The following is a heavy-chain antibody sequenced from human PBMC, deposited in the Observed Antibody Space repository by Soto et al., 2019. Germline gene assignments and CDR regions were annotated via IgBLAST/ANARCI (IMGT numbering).Heavy chain of an antibody. V-gene: IGHV4-31*03. CDR2: IYYSGST. Sequence: QVQLQESGPGLVKPSQTLSLTCTVSGGSISSGGYYWSWIRQHPGKGLDWIGYIYYSGSTYYNPSLKSRVTISVDTSKNQFSLKLISVTAADTAVYYCARGLWTGTTSNYYLDVLGKGTTVTVSS. CDR1: GGSISSGGYY. J-gene: IGHJ6*03. CDR3: ARGLWTGTTSNYYLDV. D-gene: IGHD1-7*01.